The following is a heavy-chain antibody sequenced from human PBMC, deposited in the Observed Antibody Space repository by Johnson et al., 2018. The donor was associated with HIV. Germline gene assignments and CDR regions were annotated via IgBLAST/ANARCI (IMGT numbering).Heavy chain of an antibody. Sequence: VQLVESGGGLVKPGGSLRLSCAASGFTFSDYYMSWIRQAPGKGLEWVSYISSSDNTIYYADSVRGRFTISRDNTKNSLSLQMSSLRVEDTAVYYCARDRVRDAFDIWGQGTMVTVSS. CDR1: GFTFSDYY. V-gene: IGHV3-11*04. D-gene: IGHD3-10*01. CDR2: ISSSDNTI. CDR3: ARDRVRDAFDI. J-gene: IGHJ3*02.